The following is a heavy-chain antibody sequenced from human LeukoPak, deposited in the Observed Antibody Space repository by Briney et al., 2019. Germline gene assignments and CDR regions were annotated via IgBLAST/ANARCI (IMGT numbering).Heavy chain of an antibody. CDR2: IYYSGST. CDR3: ARGYRDYDFWSGFCWFDP. Sequence: SETLSLTCTVSGGSISSYYWSWIRQPPGKGLEWIGYIYYSGSTYYNPSLKSRVTISVDTSKNQFSLKLSSVTAADTAVYYCARGYRDYDFWSGFCWFDPWGQGTLVTVSS. CDR1: GGSISSYY. V-gene: IGHV4-59*01. D-gene: IGHD3-3*01. J-gene: IGHJ5*02.